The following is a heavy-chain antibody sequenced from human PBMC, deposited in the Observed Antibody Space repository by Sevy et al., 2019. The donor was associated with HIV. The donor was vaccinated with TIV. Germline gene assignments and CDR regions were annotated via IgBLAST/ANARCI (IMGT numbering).Heavy chain of an antibody. D-gene: IGHD3-10*01. Sequence: SETLSLTCTVSGGSISSGCYYWSWIRQHPGKGLEWIGYIYYSGSTYYNPSLKSRVTISVDTSKNQFSLKLSSVTAADTAVYYCARGDYYGSGEFDYWGQGTLVTVSS. CDR1: GGSISSGCYY. CDR3: ARGDYYGSGEFDY. J-gene: IGHJ4*02. V-gene: IGHV4-31*03. CDR2: IYYSGST.